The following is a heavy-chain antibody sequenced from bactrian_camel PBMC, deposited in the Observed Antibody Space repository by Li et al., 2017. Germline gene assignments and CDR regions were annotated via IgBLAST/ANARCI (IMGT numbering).Heavy chain of an antibody. CDR1: GDTTSGYC. D-gene: IGHD3*01. CDR2: IYLGNGGT. V-gene: IGHV3S68*01. J-gene: IGHJ4*01. Sequence: HVQLVESGGGSVQAGGSPRVSCALSGDTTSGYCMGWVRQGLGKEREGVAGIYLGNGGTRYENSVKGRFTISRDVAKDTLYLQMDDLKPEDTARYYCVSEPAAPPLGANWCLVESTVSFTFVGQGTQVTVS.